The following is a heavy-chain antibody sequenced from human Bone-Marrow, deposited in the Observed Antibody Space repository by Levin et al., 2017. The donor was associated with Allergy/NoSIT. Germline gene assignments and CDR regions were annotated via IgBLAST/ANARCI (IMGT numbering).Heavy chain of an antibody. D-gene: IGHD6-13*01. Sequence: QTLSLTCTFSGFSLSTSGVGVGWIRQPPGKALEWLALIYWDDDKRYSPSLKSRLTITKDTSKNQVVLTMTNMDPVDTATYYCAHTGGLLYSSWYIWGRGKPLKNAFDIWGQGTMVTVSS. V-gene: IGHV2-5*02. J-gene: IGHJ3*02. CDR2: IYWDDDK. CDR1: GFSLSTSGVG. CDR3: AHTGGLLYSSWYIWGRGKPLKNAFDI.